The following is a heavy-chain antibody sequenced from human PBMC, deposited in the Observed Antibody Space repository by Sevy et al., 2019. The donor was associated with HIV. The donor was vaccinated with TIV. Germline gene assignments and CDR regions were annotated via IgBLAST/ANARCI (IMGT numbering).Heavy chain of an antibody. D-gene: IGHD2-21*01. Sequence: GGSLRLSCAASGFSFSSYGMHWVRQAPGKVLEWMSYIQYDGSNKDYADSVKGRFTISRDNSKNTLYLQMNSLRVEDTAVINCGKEGGGEGGDHWGQGTLVTVSS. V-gene: IGHV3-30*02. J-gene: IGHJ4*02. CDR3: GKEGGGEGGDH. CDR2: IQYDGSNK. CDR1: GFSFSSYG.